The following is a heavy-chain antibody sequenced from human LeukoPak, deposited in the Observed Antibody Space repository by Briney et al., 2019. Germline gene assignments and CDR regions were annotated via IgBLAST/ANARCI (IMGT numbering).Heavy chain of an antibody. CDR3: AKCRVVVPAATDY. CDR1: GLTFSIYW. V-gene: IGHV3-7*03. Sequence: GGSLSLSCAASGLTFSIYWPTWVRQAPGEGLEWVANINQDGSEENYVDSVRGRFTISRDNAKNSLHLQMNSLRNEDTAVYYCAKCRVVVPAATDYWGQGTLVTVSS. CDR2: INQDGSEE. J-gene: IGHJ4*02. D-gene: IGHD2-2*01.